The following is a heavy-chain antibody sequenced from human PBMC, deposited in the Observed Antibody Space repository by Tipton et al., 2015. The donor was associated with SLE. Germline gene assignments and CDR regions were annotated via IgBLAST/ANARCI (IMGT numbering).Heavy chain of an antibody. V-gene: IGHV4-59*11. CDR3: ARDCSGAGRYDNGDYVFDY. D-gene: IGHD4-17*01. CDR2: IYYSGST. CDR1: GGSISSHY. J-gene: IGHJ4*01. Sequence: TLSLTCTVSGGSISSHYWSWIRQPPGKGLEWIGYIYYSGSTNYNPSLKSRVTISIDTSKHQFSLKLTSVTAADTAVYYCARDCSGAGRYDNGDYVFDYWGHGVLVTVSS.